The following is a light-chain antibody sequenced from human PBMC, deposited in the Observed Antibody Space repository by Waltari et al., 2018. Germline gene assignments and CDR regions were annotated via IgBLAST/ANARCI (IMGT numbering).Light chain of an antibody. CDR1: SSDVGSYKL. Sequence: QAALTQPVSLSGSPGQSIPIPFTGTSSDVGSYKLVSWYQQHPGKAPKLMIYEVSKRPSGVSNRFSGSKSGNTASLTISGLQAEDEADYYCCSYAGSSTHVVFGGGTKLTVL. CDR3: CSYAGSSTHVV. CDR2: EVS. J-gene: IGLJ2*01. V-gene: IGLV2-23*02.